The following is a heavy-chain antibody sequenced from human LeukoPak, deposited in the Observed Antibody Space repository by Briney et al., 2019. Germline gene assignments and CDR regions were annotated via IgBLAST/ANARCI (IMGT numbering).Heavy chain of an antibody. Sequence: GGSLRLSCAASGFTFSSYAMSWVRQAPGKGLEWVSAISGSGGSTYYADSVKGRFTISRDNAKNLLYLQMNSLRAEDTAVYYCARRAPSHDFNDWGQGTLVTVSS. CDR2: ISGSGGST. J-gene: IGHJ4*02. V-gene: IGHV3-23*01. CDR3: ARRAPSHDFND. CDR1: GFTFSSYA.